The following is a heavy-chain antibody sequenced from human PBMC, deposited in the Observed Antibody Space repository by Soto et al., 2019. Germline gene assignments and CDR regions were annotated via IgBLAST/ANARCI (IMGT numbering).Heavy chain of an antibody. CDR3: AREAHYGDYVSYYYYYMDV. CDR2: MNPNSGNT. J-gene: IGHJ6*03. V-gene: IGHV1-8*02. CDR1: GYTFTSYY. D-gene: IGHD4-17*01. Sequence: GASVKVSCKASGYTFTSYYMHWVRQAPGQGLEWMGWMNPNSGNTGYAQKFQGRVTMTRNTSISTAYMELSSLRSEDTAVYYCAREAHYGDYVSYYYYYMDVWGKGTTVTVSS.